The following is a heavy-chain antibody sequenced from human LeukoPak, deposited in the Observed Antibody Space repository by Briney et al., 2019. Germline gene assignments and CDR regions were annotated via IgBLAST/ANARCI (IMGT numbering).Heavy chain of an antibody. V-gene: IGHV1-2*02. CDR2: INPKSDGT. CDR1: GYTFTGYY. D-gene: IGHD1-1*01. J-gene: IGHJ3*01. Sequence: GASVKVSCKASGYTFTGYYMHWVRQAPGQGLEWMGWINPKSDGTKYAQNFRGRVTMTWDTSTSTAYMEVSSLTSDDTAMFYCARDPPGTTAFDLWGQGTMVTVSS. CDR3: ARDPPGTTAFDL.